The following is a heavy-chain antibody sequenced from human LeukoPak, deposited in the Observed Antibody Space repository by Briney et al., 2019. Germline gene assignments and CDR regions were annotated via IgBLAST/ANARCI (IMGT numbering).Heavy chain of an antibody. D-gene: IGHD2-21*01. Sequence: GGSLRLSCAASGFTFSSYAMHWVRQAPGKGLEYVSAISSNGGSTYYANSVKGRFTISRDNSKNTLYLQMGSLRAADTALYYCARDLIGKYYIGYWGQGTLVTVSS. V-gene: IGHV3-64*01. CDR3: ARDLIGKYYIGY. CDR1: GFTFSSYA. CDR2: ISSNGGST. J-gene: IGHJ4*02.